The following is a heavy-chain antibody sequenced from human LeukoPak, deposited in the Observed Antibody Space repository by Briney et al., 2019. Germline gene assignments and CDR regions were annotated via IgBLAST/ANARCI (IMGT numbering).Heavy chain of an antibody. CDR2: IYSGGST. CDR3: ARDEVGGYRFDY. V-gene: IGHV3-66*01. D-gene: IGHD5-18*01. CDR1: GFTVSSNY. Sequence: GGSLRLSCAASGFTVSSNYMSWVRQAPGKGLEWVSVIYSGGSTYYADSVKGRFTISRDNSKNTLYLQMNSLRAEDAAVYYCARDEVGGYRFDYWGQGTLVTVSS. J-gene: IGHJ4*02.